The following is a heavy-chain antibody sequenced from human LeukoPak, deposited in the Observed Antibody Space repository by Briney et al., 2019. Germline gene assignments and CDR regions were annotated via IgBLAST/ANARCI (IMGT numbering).Heavy chain of an antibody. Sequence: SETLSLTCTVSGGSISSYYWSWIRQPAGKGLEWIGRIYTSGSTNYNPSLKSRVTISVDTSKNQFSLKLSSVTAADTAVYYCARHRPNYYDSSGLDYWGQGTLVTVSS. D-gene: IGHD3-22*01. CDR3: ARHRPNYYDSSGLDY. J-gene: IGHJ4*02. CDR2: IYTSGST. V-gene: IGHV4-4*07. CDR1: GGSISSYY.